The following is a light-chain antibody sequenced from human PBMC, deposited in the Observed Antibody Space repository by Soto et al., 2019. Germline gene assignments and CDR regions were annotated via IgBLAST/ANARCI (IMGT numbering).Light chain of an antibody. CDR3: HQYGSSPYT. CDR1: QSVSSNY. J-gene: IGKJ2*01. CDR2: GAS. V-gene: IGKV3-20*01. Sequence: EIVLTQSPGTLSLSPGERATLSCRASQSVSSNYLTWYQQKPGQAPRLLIYGASSRATGIPDRFSGSGSGTDFTLTISILEPEDFAVYYCHQYGSSPYTFGQGANLEIK.